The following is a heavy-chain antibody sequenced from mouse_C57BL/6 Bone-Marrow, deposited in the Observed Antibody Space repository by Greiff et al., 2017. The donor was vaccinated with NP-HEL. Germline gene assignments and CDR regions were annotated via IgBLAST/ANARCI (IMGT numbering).Heavy chain of an antibody. V-gene: IGHV1-81*01. Sequence: VKLQESGAELARPGPSVKLSCKASGYTFTSYGISWVKQRTGQGLEWIGEIYPRSGNTYYNEKFKGKATLTADKSSSTEYMELRSLTSEDSAVYFCARESYYYGSSYVFDYWGQGTTLTVSS. CDR3: ARESYYYGSSYVFDY. J-gene: IGHJ2*01. CDR2: IYPRSGNT. D-gene: IGHD1-1*01. CDR1: GYTFTSYG.